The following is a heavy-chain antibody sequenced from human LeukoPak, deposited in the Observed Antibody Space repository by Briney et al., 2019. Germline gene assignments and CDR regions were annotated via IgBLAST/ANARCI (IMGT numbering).Heavy chain of an antibody. CDR3: ARGGGNDYGAPFDY. J-gene: IGHJ4*02. D-gene: IGHD4-17*01. CDR1: GFSFSDYA. Sequence: GGSLRLSCTASGFSFSDYAMSWVRQAPGKGLEWVSSINDGGGSTYYADSVKGRSTISRDNSKNTLYLQMNSLRAEDTAVYYCARGGGNDYGAPFDYWGQGTLVTVSS. V-gene: IGHV3-23*01. CDR2: INDGGGST.